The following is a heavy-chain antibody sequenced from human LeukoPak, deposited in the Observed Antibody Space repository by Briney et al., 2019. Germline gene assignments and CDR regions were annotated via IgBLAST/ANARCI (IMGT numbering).Heavy chain of an antibody. D-gene: IGHD1-26*01. CDR2: IYHSGST. J-gene: IGHJ4*02. CDR1: GYSISSGYY. V-gene: IGHV4-38-2*02. Sequence: SETLSLTCTVSGYSISSGYYWGWIRQPPGKGLEWIGSIYHSGSTYYNPSLKSRVTISVDTSKNQFSLKLSSVTAADTAVYYCARGRGSWEYYFDYWGQGTLVTVSS. CDR3: ARGRGSWEYYFDY.